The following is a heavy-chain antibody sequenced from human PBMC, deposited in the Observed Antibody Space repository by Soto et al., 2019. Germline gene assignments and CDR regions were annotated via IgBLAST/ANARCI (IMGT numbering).Heavy chain of an antibody. CDR3: ARDPYLGDHQY. J-gene: IGHJ4*02. V-gene: IGHV1-18*01. CDR1: CYTFPTYG. CDR2: ISAYSGKT. Sequence: ASVKVSCKTSCYTFPTYGISWVRQAPGQGLEWVGWISAYSGKTHYAQKFQGKVTMTTDTSTNTAYLELRSLRSDDTAVYYCARDPYLGDHQYWGQGTLVTVSS. D-gene: IGHD3-16*01.